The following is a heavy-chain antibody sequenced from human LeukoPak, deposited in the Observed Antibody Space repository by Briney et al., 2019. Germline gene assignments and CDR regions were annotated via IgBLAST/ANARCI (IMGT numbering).Heavy chain of an antibody. V-gene: IGHV3-21*01. CDR2: ITSSGTYI. J-gene: IGHJ6*04. Sequence: GGSLRLSCAASGFTFNNYNMNWVRQAPGKALEWVSSITSSGTYIFYADSVKGRFTISRDNAKNSLYLQMNSLGPEDTAVYYCAELGITMIGGVWGKGTTVTISS. D-gene: IGHD3-10*02. CDR3: AELGITMIGGV. CDR1: GFTFNNYN.